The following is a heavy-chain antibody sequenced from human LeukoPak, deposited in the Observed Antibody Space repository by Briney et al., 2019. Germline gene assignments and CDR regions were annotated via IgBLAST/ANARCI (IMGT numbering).Heavy chain of an antibody. D-gene: IGHD6-13*01. Sequence: GRSLRLSYAASGFTFSSYPMHWVRQAPGKGLEWVAVISYDGSNKYYADSVKGRFTISRDNSKNTLYLQMNSLRPEDTAVYYCARVSAGSGSWYPFDYWGQGTLVTVSS. CDR1: GFTFSSYP. V-gene: IGHV3-30-3*01. CDR3: ARVSAGSGSWYPFDY. CDR2: ISYDGSNK. J-gene: IGHJ4*02.